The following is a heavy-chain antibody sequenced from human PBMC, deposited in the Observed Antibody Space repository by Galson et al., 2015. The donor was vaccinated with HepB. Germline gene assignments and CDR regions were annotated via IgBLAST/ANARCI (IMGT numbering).Heavy chain of an antibody. D-gene: IGHD2-2*01. CDR1: GYSFTSYW. J-gene: IGHJ3*02. Sequence: QSGAEVKKPGESLKISCKGSGYSFTSYWIGWVRQMPGKGLEWMGIIYPGDSDTRYSPPFQGQVTISADKSISTAYLQWSSLKASDTAMYYCARRRPTKRYCSSTSCLDAFDIWGQGTIVTVSS. CDR2: IYPGDSDT. CDR3: ARRRPTKRYCSSTSCLDAFDI. V-gene: IGHV5-51*03.